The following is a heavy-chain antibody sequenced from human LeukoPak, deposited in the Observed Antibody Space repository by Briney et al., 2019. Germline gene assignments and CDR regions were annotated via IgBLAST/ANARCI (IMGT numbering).Heavy chain of an antibody. CDR1: GFTFSNYM. V-gene: IGHV3-74*01. CDR2: IKSDGITI. Sequence: GGSLRLSCAASGFTFSNYMMHWVRQAPGKGLVWVSRIKSDGITITYADSVKGRFTISRANAKNTLYLQMNSLRAEDTAVYYCLRDLNWSLDQWGQGTLVTVSS. J-gene: IGHJ4*02. CDR3: LRDLNWSLDQ. D-gene: IGHD1-20*01.